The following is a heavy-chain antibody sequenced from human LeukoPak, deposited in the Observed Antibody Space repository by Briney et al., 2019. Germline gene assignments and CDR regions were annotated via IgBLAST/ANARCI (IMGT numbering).Heavy chain of an antibody. CDR3: ARVAYSGYYYFDY. CDR2: IWYDGSNK. V-gene: IGHV3-33*01. Sequence: GGSLRLSCAASGFTFSSYGVLWVRQAPGKGLEWVAVIWYDGSNKYYADSVKGRFTISRDNSKNTLYLQMNSLRAEDTAVYYCARVAYSGYYYFDYWGQGTLVTVSS. D-gene: IGHD5-12*01. J-gene: IGHJ4*02. CDR1: GFTFSSYG.